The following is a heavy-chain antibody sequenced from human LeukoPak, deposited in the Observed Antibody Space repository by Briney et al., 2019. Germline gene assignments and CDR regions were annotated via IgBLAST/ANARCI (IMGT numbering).Heavy chain of an antibody. D-gene: IGHD6-19*01. CDR2: ISAYNGNT. CDR3: ARDISGSGWYYFDY. Sequence: ASVKVSCKASGYTFTSYGISWVRQAPGQGLEWMGWISAYNGNTNYAQKLQGRVTMTTDTSTSTAYMELRSLRSDDTAVYYCARDISGSGWYYFDYWGQGTLVTVSS. CDR1: GYTFTSYG. J-gene: IGHJ4*02. V-gene: IGHV1-18*01.